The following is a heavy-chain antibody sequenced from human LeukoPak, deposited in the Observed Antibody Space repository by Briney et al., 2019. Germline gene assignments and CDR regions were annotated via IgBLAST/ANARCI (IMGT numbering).Heavy chain of an antibody. D-gene: IGHD3-9*01. V-gene: IGHV3-23*01. CDR1: GFTFSSYA. J-gene: IGHJ4*02. CDR3: AKRSHYDILTGYHSLDY. CDR2: ISGSGGST. Sequence: GGSLRLSCAASGFTFSSYAMSWVRQAPGKGLEWVSAISGSGGSTYYADSVKGRFTISRDNSKNTLYLQMNSLRAEDTAVYYCAKRSHYDILTGYHSLDYWGQGTLVTVSS.